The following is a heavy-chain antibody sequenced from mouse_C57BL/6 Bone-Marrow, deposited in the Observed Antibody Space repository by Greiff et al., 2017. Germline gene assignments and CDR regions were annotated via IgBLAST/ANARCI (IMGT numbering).Heavy chain of an antibody. J-gene: IGHJ3*01. V-gene: IGHV1-81*01. CDR1: GYTFTSYG. Sequence: QVQLQQSGAELARPGASVTLSCKASGYTFTSYGISWVKQRTGQGLEWIGEIYPRSGNTYYNEKFKGKATLAADKSSSTAYMELRSLTSEDSAVYFCARLTYYYGSSYVAWFAYWGQGTLVTVSA. CDR3: ARLTYYYGSSYVAWFAY. CDR2: IYPRSGNT. D-gene: IGHD1-1*01.